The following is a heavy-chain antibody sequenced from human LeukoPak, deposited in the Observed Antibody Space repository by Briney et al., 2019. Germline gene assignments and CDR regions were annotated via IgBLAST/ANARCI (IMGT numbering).Heavy chain of an antibody. Sequence: GGSLRLSCAASGFTFSDYFMSWIRQDPGKGLEWVLYISSDSSFTNYADSVKGRFTISRDNAKNSLYLHMYSLRVEDMAVYYCASSGSYKYFQHWGQGTLVTVSS. CDR1: GFTFSDYF. CDR2: ISSDSSFT. CDR3: ASSGSYKYFQH. J-gene: IGHJ1*01. D-gene: IGHD1-26*01. V-gene: IGHV3-11*06.